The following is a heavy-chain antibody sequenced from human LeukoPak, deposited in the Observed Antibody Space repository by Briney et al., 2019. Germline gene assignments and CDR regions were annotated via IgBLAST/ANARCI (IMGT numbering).Heavy chain of an antibody. CDR3: ARDSTMIVEGGDAFDI. CDR2: IYYSGST. CDR1: GGSISSYY. D-gene: IGHD3-22*01. V-gene: IGHV4-59*01. J-gene: IGHJ3*02. Sequence: PSETLSLTCTVSGGSISSYYWSWIRQPPGKGLEWIGYIYYSGSTNYNPSLKSRVTISVDTSKNQFSLKLSSVTAADTAVYYCARDSTMIVEGGDAFDIWGQGTMVTVSS.